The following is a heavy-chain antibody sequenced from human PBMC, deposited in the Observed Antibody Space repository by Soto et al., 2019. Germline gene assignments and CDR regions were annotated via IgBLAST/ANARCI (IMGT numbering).Heavy chain of an antibody. CDR3: ARGYCSGGSCYYYYYYMDV. V-gene: IGHV4-59*01. Sequence: QVQLQESGPGLVKPSETLSLTCTVSGGSISSYYWSWIRQPPGKGLEWIGYIYYSGSTNYNPSLTSRVTISVDTSKNQFSLKLSSVTAADTAVYYCARGYCSGGSCYYYYYYMDVWGKGTTVTVSS. CDR2: IYYSGST. CDR1: GGSISSYY. J-gene: IGHJ6*03. D-gene: IGHD2-15*01.